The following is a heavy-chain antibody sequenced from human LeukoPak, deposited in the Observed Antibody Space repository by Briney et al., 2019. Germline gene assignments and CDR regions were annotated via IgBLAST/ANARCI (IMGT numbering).Heavy chain of an antibody. V-gene: IGHV6-1*01. CDR1: GDSVSSNSVI. CDR3: ARRLTQYDCFDP. Sequence: SQTLSLTCAISGDSVSSNSVIWNWIRQSPSRGLEWLGRTYYRSTWYNDYAVSVRGRITVNPDTSRNQFSLHLNSVTPEDTAVYYCARRLTQYDCFDPWGQGILVTVSS. D-gene: IGHD2-2*01. CDR2: TYYRSTWYN. J-gene: IGHJ5*02.